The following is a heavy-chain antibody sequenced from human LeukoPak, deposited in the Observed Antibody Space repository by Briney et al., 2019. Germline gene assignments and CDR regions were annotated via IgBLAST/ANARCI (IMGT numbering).Heavy chain of an antibody. D-gene: IGHD4-17*01. Sequence: PGGSLRLSCVASGFTFGNYGMSWVRQAPGKGLEWVSGINWNGGSTGYADSVEGRFTISRDNAKNSQYLQMNSLSVEDTALYYCARAQTYGDSRLLLDYWGQGTLVTVSS. CDR3: ARAQTYGDSRLLLDY. J-gene: IGHJ4*02. V-gene: IGHV3-20*04. CDR2: INWNGGST. CDR1: GFTFGNYG.